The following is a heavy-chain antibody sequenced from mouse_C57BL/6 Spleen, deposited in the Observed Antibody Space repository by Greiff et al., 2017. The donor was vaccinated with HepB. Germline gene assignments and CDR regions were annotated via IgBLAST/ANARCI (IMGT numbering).Heavy chain of an antibody. D-gene: IGHD1-1*01. J-gene: IGHJ3*01. CDR3: ATRGRSYGDPFAY. Sequence: VQLQQSGTELVKPGASVKLSCKASGYTFTSYDINWVKQRPGQGLEWIGWIYPRDGSTKYNEKFKGKATLTVDTSSSTAYMELHSLTSEDSAVYFCATRGRSYGDPFAYWGQGTLVTVSA. CDR1: GYTFTSYD. CDR2: IYPRDGST. V-gene: IGHV1-85*01.